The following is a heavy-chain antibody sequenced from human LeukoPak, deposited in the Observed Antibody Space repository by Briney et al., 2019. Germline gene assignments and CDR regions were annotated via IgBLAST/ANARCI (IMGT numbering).Heavy chain of an antibody. V-gene: IGHV3-23*01. D-gene: IGHD5-24*01. CDR2: ISGSGGST. Sequence: GGSLRLSCAASGFTFSSYARSWVRQARGKGLEWVSAISGSGGSTYYADSVKGRFTISRDNSKNTLYLQMNSLRAEDTAVYYCAKDNKKMAVYGMDVWGQGTTVTVSS. J-gene: IGHJ6*02. CDR3: AKDNKKMAVYGMDV. CDR1: GFTFSSYA.